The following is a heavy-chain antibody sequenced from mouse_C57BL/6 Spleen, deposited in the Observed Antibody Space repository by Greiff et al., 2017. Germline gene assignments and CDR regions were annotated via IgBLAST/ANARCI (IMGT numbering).Heavy chain of an antibody. CDR1: GYAFSSSW. J-gene: IGHJ3*01. Sequence: QVQLQQSGPELVKPGASVKISCKASGYAFSSSWMNWVKQRPGKGLEWIGRIYPGDGDTNYNGKFKGKATLTADKSSSTAYMQLSSLTSEDSAVYFCARGAQATGFAYWGQGTLVTVSA. CDR2: IYPGDGDT. V-gene: IGHV1-82*01. D-gene: IGHD3-2*02. CDR3: ARGAQATGFAY.